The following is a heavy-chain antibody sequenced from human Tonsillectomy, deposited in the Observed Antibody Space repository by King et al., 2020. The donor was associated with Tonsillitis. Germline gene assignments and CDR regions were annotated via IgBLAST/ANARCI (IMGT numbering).Heavy chain of an antibody. V-gene: IGHV2-70*01. CDR1: GFSLSTSGMC. D-gene: IGHD3-3*01. J-gene: IGHJ4*02. Sequence: VTLKESGPALVKPTQTLTLTCTFSGFSLSTSGMCVSWIRQPPGKALEWLALIDWDDDKYYSTSLKTRLTISKDTSKHQVVLTMTNMDPVDTATYYCVRLHNDFWSGYADYWGQGTLVTVSS. CDR3: VRLHNDFWSGYADY. CDR2: IDWDDDK.